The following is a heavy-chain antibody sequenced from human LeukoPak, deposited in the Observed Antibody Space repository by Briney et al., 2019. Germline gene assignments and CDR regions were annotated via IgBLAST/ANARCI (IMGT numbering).Heavy chain of an antibody. J-gene: IGHJ6*02. CDR3: AKDPSRGYSGYDWPYYYYGMDV. CDR1: VFTYSDYY. D-gene: IGHD5-12*01. Sequence: SLRLSCAASVFTYSDYYKNWIRQAPGKGLEWVSYISSSSSYTNYADSVKGRFTISRDNAKNSLYLQMNSLRAEDTAVYYCAKDPSRGYSGYDWPYYYYGMDVWGQGTTVTVSS. CDR2: ISSSSSYT. V-gene: IGHV3-11*05.